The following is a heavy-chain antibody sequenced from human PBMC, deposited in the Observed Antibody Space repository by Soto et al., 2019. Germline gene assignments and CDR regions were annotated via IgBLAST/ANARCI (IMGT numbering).Heavy chain of an antibody. CDR2: INPSTLVT. CDR1: GYTLTHYY. V-gene: IGHV1-46*01. CDR3: ARNGQTYDYYFFDN. Sequence: QVQLVQSGAEVKKPGASVKVCCKASGYTLTHYYMHWVRQPPGQGPEWVGVINPSTLVTSYAQKFQGRVTMTRDTSTSTVYMELNSLISEDTAVYYCARNGQTYDYYFFDNWGQGTLVTVSS. J-gene: IGHJ4*02. D-gene: IGHD5-12*01.